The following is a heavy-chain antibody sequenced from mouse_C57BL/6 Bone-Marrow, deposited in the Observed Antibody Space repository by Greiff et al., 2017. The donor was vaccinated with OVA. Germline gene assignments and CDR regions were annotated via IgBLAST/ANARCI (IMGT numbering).Heavy chain of an antibody. CDR2: IHPNSGST. CDR3: AREAMITYYVDY. J-gene: IGHJ2*01. CDR1: GYTFTSYW. Sequence: VQLQQPGAELVKPGASVKLSCKASGYTFTSYWMHWVKQRPGQGLEWIGMIHPNSGSTNYNEKFKSKATLTVDKSSSTAYMQLSSLTSEDSAVYYCAREAMITYYVDYWGQGTTLTVSS. V-gene: IGHV1-64*01. D-gene: IGHD2-4*01.